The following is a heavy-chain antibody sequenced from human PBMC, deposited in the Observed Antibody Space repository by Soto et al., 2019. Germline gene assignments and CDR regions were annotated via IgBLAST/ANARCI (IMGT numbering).Heavy chain of an antibody. CDR3: VRDYKYAFDI. D-gene: IGHD1-1*01. J-gene: IGHJ3*02. V-gene: IGHV3-48*02. CDR1: GFTFRSYS. Sequence: GGSLRLSCTASGFTFRSYSMNWVRQAPGKGLEWISNIGGSGTMTYYADSVKGRFTISRENGKNSLSLQMDSLRDEDTALYYCVRDYKYAFDIWGPGTMVNVSS. CDR2: IGGSGTMT.